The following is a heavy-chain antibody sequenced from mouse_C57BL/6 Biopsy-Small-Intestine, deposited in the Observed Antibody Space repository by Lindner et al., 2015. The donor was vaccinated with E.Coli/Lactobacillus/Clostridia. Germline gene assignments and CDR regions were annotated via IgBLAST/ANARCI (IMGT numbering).Heavy chain of an antibody. D-gene: IGHD1-1*01. Sequence: VQLQESGAELARPGASVKMSCKASGYTFTSYTMHWVKQRPGQGLEWIGYINPSSGYTKYNEKFKDKATLTADKSSSTAYMRLSSLTSEDSAVYYCVRGSLITTVVTTRYFDVWGTGTTVTVSS. CDR3: VRGSLITTVVTTRYFDV. CDR1: GYTFTSYT. CDR2: INPSSGYT. V-gene: IGHV1-4*01. J-gene: IGHJ1*03.